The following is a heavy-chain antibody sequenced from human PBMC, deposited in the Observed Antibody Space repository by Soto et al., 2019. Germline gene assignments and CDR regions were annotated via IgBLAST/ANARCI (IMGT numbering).Heavy chain of an antibody. V-gene: IGHV1-3*01. CDR2: INAGNGNT. D-gene: IGHD6-13*01. CDR3: ARDRYSSIWYVGAFDY. Sequence: ASVKVSCKASGNTFTSYSVYWVRQAPGQGLEWMGWINAGNGNTRYSQKFQDRVTITRDTSASTVYMELSSLRAEDTAVYYCARDRYSSIWYVGAFDYWGQGTLVTVSS. CDR1: GNTFTSYS. J-gene: IGHJ4*02.